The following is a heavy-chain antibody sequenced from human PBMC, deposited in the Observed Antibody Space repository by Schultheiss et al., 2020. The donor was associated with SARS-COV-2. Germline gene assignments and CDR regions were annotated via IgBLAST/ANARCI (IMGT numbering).Heavy chain of an antibody. CDR3: ARHDTAMVYPYYYYGMDV. V-gene: IGHV5-51*01. CDR2: IYPGDSDT. CDR1: GYSFTSYW. Sequence: GALRLSCKGSGYSFTSYWIGWVRQMPGKGLEWMGIIYPGDSDTRYSPSFQGQVTISADKSISTAYLQWSSLKASDTAMYYCARHDTAMVYPYYYYGMDVWGQGTTVTVSS. D-gene: IGHD5-18*01. J-gene: IGHJ6*02.